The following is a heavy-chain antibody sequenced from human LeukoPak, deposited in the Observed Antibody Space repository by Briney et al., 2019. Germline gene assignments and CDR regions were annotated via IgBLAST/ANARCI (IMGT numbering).Heavy chain of an antibody. CDR2: IYSGGST. Sequence: PGGSLRLSCAASGFTVSSNYMSWVRQAPGKGLEWVSVIYSGGSTYYADSVKGRFTISRDNSKNTLYLQMISLRAEDTAVYYCARDTSYSNFDYWGQGTLVTVSS. CDR3: ARDTSYSNFDY. D-gene: IGHD6-13*01. J-gene: IGHJ4*02. V-gene: IGHV3-66*01. CDR1: GFTVSSNY.